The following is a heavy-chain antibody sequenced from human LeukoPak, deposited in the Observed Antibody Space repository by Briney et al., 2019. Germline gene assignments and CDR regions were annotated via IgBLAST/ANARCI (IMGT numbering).Heavy chain of an antibody. CDR3: PKAAYDILTGYYV. J-gene: IGHJ4*02. D-gene: IGHD3-9*01. Sequence: GGSLRLSCAASGFTFSSYAMSWVRQAPGKGLEWVSAISGSGGSTYYADSVKGRFTISRDNSKNTLYLQMNSLRAEDTAVFFRPKAAYDILTGYYVWGQGTLVTVSS. CDR1: GFTFSSYA. CDR2: ISGSGGST. V-gene: IGHV3-23*01.